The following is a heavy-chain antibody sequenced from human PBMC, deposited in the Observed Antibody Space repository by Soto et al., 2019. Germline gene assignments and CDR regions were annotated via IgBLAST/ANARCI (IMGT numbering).Heavy chain of an antibody. D-gene: IGHD6-19*01. CDR3: ARFRVAGRARGGYGMDV. J-gene: IGHJ6*02. CDR2: ISYDGSNK. Sequence: PGGSLRLSCAASGFTFSSYGMHWVRQAPGKGLEWVAVISYDGSNKYYADSVKGRFTISRDNSKNTLYLQMNSLRAEDTAVYYRARFRVAGRARGGYGMDVWGQGTTVTVSS. CDR1: GFTFSSYG. V-gene: IGHV3-30*03.